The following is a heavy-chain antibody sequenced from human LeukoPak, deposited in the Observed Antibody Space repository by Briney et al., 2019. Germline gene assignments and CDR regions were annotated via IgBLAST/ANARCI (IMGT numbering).Heavy chain of an antibody. CDR2: ISGGGGGT. J-gene: IGHJ4*02. CDR3: AKFVGVNSNSCFDC. D-gene: IGHD6-13*01. V-gene: IGHV3-23*01. CDR1: GFTFSNYA. Sequence: PGGSLRLSCAASGFTFSNYAMGWVRQAPGKGLEWVSAISGGGGGTYYADSVKGRFTISRDNSKTTLYLQMHSLRAEDTAVYYCAKFVGVNSNSCFDCWGQGTLVTVSS.